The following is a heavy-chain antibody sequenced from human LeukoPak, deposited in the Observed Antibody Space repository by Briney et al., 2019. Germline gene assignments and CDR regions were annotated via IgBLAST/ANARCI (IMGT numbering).Heavy chain of an antibody. CDR2: INHSGST. D-gene: IGHD4-11*01. J-gene: IGHJ5*02. CDR3: ASGYSNYSGS. V-gene: IGHV4-34*01. CDR1: GGSFSGYY. Sequence: SETLSLTCAVYGGSFSGYYWSWIRQPPGKGLEWIGEINHSGSTNYNPSLKSRVTISVDTSKNQFSLKLSSVTAADTAVYYCASGYSNYSGSWGQGTLVTVSS.